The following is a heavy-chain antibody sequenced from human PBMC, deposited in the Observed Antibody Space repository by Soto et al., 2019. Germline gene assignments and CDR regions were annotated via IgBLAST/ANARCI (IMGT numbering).Heavy chain of an antibody. V-gene: IGHV6-1*01. CDR2: TYYRSKWYN. Sequence: SQTLSLTCAISGDSVSSSSAAWNWVRQSPSRGLEWLGRTYYRSKWYNDYAVSMKSRITINPDTSKNQFSLQLKSVTPEDTAVYYCARMVGDTEDYGGQGTLVTVSS. CDR3: ARMVGDTEDY. CDR1: GDSVSSSSAA. J-gene: IGHJ4*02. D-gene: IGHD1-26*01.